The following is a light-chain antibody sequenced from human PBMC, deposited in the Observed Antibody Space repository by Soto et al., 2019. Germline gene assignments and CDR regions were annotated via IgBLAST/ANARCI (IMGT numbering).Light chain of an antibody. CDR1: SSDVGGYNY. Sequence: QSALTQPASVSGSPGQSITISCTGTSSDVGGYNYVSWFQQHPGKAPKLIIYDVNYRPSGVSNRFSGSKSGNLASLTISGLQAEDEAADYCSSYTDSSTLDVFGTGTKLTVL. CDR2: DVN. CDR3: SSYTDSSTLDV. J-gene: IGLJ1*01. V-gene: IGLV2-14*01.